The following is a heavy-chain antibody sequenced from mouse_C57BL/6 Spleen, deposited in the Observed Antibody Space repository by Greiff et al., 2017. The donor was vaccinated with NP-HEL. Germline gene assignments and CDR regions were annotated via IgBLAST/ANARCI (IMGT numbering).Heavy chain of an antibody. CDR3: ARIYYGSSYGYFDV. CDR1: GYSFTGYY. D-gene: IGHD1-1*01. Sequence: EVMLVESGPELVKPGASVKISCKASGYSFTGYYMNWVKQSPEKSLEWIGEINPSTGGTTYNQKFKAKATLTVDKSSSTAYMQLKSLTSEDSAVYYCARIYYGSSYGYFDVWGTGTTVTVSS. V-gene: IGHV1-42*01. J-gene: IGHJ1*03. CDR2: INPSTGGT.